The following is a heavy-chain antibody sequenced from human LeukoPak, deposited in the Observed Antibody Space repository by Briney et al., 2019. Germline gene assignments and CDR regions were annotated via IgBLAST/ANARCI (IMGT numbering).Heavy chain of an antibody. Sequence: GESLKISCKASGYSFIDYWIGWVRQTPAKGLEWMATIYSPSFQGQVTVSADKSISTTYLQWSSLKASDTAMYYCARSTSGSFDSWGQGTPVTVSS. CDR2: IY. CDR1: GYSFIDYW. D-gene: IGHD3-10*01. J-gene: IGHJ4*02. CDR3: ARSTSGSFDS. V-gene: IGHV5-51*01.